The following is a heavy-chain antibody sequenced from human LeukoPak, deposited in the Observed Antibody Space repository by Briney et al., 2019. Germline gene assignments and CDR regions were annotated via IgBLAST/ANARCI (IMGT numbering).Heavy chain of an antibody. CDR2: INPNSGST. J-gene: IGHJ5*02. Sequence: ASVKVSCKASGYTFSGYYMHWIRQAPGQGLEWMGWINPNSGSTNYAQKLQGRVTMTRDTSISTVYMELDRLRFDDMAVYYCARGFRKTGNTVWWFDPWGQGTLVTVSS. CDR3: ARGFRKTGNTVWWFDP. V-gene: IGHV1-2*02. CDR1: GYTFSGYY. D-gene: IGHD1-7*01.